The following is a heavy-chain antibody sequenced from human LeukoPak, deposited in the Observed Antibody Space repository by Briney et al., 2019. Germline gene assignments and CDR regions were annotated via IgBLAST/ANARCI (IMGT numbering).Heavy chain of an antibody. CDR3: ARRRIGYSYGLDY. J-gene: IGHJ4*02. Sequence: SETLSLTCTVSGGSISSSSYYWGWIRQPPGKGREWIGSIYYSGSTYYNPSLKSRVTISVDTSKNQFSLKLSSVTAADTAVYYCARRRIGYSYGLDYWGQGTLVTVSS. CDR2: IYYSGST. CDR1: GGSISSSSYY. V-gene: IGHV4-39*01. D-gene: IGHD5-18*01.